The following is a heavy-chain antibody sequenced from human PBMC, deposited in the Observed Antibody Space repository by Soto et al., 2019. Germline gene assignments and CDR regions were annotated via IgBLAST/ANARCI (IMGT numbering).Heavy chain of an antibody. J-gene: IGHJ4*02. CDR1: GFIFSAYP. Sequence: EVRLVESGGGLVQPGGSLRLSCAASGFIFSAYPMHWVRQAPGKGLEYVSAIRTNGGSTYYANSVKGRFTISRDNSKNTLYLQMGSLRADDMAIYYCARGDDYVPFDYWGQGTVVTVSS. D-gene: IGHD4-17*01. V-gene: IGHV3-64*01. CDR2: IRTNGGST. CDR3: ARGDDYVPFDY.